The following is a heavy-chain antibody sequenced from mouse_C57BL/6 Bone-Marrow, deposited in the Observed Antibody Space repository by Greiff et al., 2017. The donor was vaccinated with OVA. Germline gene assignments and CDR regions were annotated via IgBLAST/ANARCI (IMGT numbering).Heavy chain of an antibody. V-gene: IGHV1-81*01. D-gene: IGHD2-3*01. CDR3: ARDGYSGWYVDV. CDR2: IYPRSGNT. J-gene: IGHJ1*03. Sequence: QVQLQQSGAELARPGASVKLSCKASGYTFTSYGISWVKQRTGQGLEWIGEIYPRSGNTYYNEKFKGKGTLTADKSSSTAYMELRSLTSDDSAVYFCARDGYSGWYVDVWGTGTTVTGSS. CDR1: GYTFTSYG.